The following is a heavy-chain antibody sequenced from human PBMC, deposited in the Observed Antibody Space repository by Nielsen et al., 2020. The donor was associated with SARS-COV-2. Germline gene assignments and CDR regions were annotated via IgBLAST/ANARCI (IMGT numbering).Heavy chain of an antibody. CDR2: IRSRSSTI. D-gene: IGHD6-19*01. CDR1: GFTFSSYT. Sequence: GESLKISCAASGFTFSSYTMNWVRQAPGKGLEWISYIRSRSSTIYYADSVKGRFTISRDDAKNSLYLKMNSLRVEDTAVYYCARDWDPAGNYWYFDLWGRGTLVTVSS. J-gene: IGHJ2*01. V-gene: IGHV3-48*01. CDR3: ARDWDPAGNYWYFDL.